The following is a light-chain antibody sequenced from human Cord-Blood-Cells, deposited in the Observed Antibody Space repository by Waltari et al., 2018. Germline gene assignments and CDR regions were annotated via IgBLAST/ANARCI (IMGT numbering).Light chain of an antibody. J-gene: IGLJ1*01. V-gene: IGLV2-11*01. CDR3: CSYAGSYV. CDR1: SSDVGGYNY. Sequence: SALTQPRSVSGSPGPSVTISCTGTSSDVGGYNYVSWYQQHPGKAPKLMIYDVSKRPSGVPDRFPGSKSGNTASLTISGLQAEDEADYYCCSYAGSYVFGTGTKVTVL. CDR2: DVS.